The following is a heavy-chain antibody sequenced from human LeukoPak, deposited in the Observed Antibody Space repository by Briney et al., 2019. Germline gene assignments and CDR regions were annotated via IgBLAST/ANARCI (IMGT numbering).Heavy chain of an antibody. CDR2: ISYDGSNK. J-gene: IGHJ4*02. V-gene: IGHV3-30-3*01. Sequence: GGSLRLSCVASGFTLSSYAMNWVRQAPGKGLEWVAVISYDGSNKYYADSVKGRFTISRDNSKNTLYLQMNSLRAEDTAVYYCARPFNVVAALAYWGQGTLVTVSS. CDR3: ARPFNVVAALAY. D-gene: IGHD2-15*01. CDR1: GFTLSSYA.